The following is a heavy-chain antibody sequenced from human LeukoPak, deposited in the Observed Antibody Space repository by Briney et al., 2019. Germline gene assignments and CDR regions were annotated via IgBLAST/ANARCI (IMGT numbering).Heavy chain of an antibody. V-gene: IGHV4-34*01. CDR3: ASRESSTSYYFDY. CDR1: GGSFSGYY. CDR2: INHSGST. D-gene: IGHD2-2*01. J-gene: IGHJ4*02. Sequence: PSETLSLTCAVYGGSFSGYYWSWIRQPPGKGLEWIGEINHSGSTNYNPSLKSRVTISVDTSKNQFSLKLSSVTAADTAVYYCASRESSTSYYFDYWGQGTLVTVSS.